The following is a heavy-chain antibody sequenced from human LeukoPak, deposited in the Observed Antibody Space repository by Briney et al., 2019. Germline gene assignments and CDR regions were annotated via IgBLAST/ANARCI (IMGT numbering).Heavy chain of an antibody. D-gene: IGHD2-21*02. CDR1: GFTFSSYT. V-gene: IGHV3-7*01. Sequence: PGGSLRLSCAASGFTFSSYTMNWVRQAPGKGLEWVSNMKKDGSEENYVDSVKGRFTISRDNAQSLLYLQMNTLRAEDTAVYYCARGDEASAFRPYDDWGQGILVTVSS. J-gene: IGHJ4*02. CDR2: MKKDGSEE. CDR3: ARGDEASAFRPYDD.